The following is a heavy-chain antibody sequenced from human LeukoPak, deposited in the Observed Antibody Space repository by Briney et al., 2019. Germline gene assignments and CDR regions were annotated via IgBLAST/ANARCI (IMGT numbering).Heavy chain of an antibody. J-gene: IGHJ6*03. CDR2: INPNSGGT. Sequence: ASVKVSCKASGYTFTGYYMYWVRQAPGQGLEWMGWINPNSGGTNYAQKFQGRVTMTRDTSISTAYMELSRLRSDDTAVYYCATVVAPYYYYMDVWGKGTTVTVSS. D-gene: IGHD2-21*01. CDR1: GYTFTGYY. CDR3: ATVVAPYYYYMDV. V-gene: IGHV1-2*02.